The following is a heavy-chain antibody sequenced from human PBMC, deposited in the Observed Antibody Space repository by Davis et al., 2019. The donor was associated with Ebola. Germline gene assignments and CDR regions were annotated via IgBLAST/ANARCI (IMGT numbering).Heavy chain of an antibody. V-gene: IGHV3-73*01. CDR1: GFSFSDSA. Sequence: GGSLRLSCEASGFSFSDSAIHWVRQASGKGLEWVGLISSRSNNYATVYGASARGRFTFSRDDLKNTAYLQMNSLKTEDTAVYYCARQPLDYSNTYYYYYMDVWGKGTTVTVSS. D-gene: IGHD4-11*01. CDR2: ISSRSNNYAT. CDR3: ARQPLDYSNTYYYYYMDV. J-gene: IGHJ6*03.